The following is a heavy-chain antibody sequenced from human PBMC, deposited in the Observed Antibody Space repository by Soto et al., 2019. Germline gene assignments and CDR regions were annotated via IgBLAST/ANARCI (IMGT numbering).Heavy chain of an antibody. Sequence: ASVKVSCKASGYTFTSYAISWVRQAPGQGLEWMGWSSAYNGNTNYAQKLQGRVTMTTDTSTSTAYMELRSLRSDDTAVYYCARSSGSSWMFYWFDPWGQGTLVTVSS. CDR3: ARSSGSSWMFYWFDP. D-gene: IGHD6-13*01. CDR1: GYTFTSYA. V-gene: IGHV1-18*01. J-gene: IGHJ5*02. CDR2: SSAYNGNT.